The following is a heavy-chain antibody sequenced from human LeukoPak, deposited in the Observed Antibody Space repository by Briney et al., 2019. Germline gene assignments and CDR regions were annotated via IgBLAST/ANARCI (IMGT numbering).Heavy chain of an antibody. CDR3: ARRAAAGFFDY. CDR2: IYYSGST. D-gene: IGHD6-13*01. Sequence: SETLSLTCTVSGDSISSDFWSWIRQPPGKGLEWIGFIYYSGSTNYNSSLKSRVTISGDSSKNQFSLRLSSMTAADTAVYYCARRAAAGFFDYWSQGTLVTVSS. J-gene: IGHJ4*02. CDR1: GDSISSDF. V-gene: IGHV4-59*01.